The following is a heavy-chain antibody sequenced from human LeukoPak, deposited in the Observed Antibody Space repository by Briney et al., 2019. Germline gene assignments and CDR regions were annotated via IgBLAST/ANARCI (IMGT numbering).Heavy chain of an antibody. J-gene: IGHJ4*02. Sequence: PSETLSLTCTVTGGSISSGGYYWSWIRQHPGKGLEWIGYIYYSGSTYYNPSLKSRVTISVDTSKNQFSLKLSSVTAADTAVYYCARGWYSSSWFFDYWGQGTLVTVSS. D-gene: IGHD6-13*01. CDR3: ARGWYSSSWFFDY. CDR2: IYYSGST. V-gene: IGHV4-31*03. CDR1: GGSISSGGYY.